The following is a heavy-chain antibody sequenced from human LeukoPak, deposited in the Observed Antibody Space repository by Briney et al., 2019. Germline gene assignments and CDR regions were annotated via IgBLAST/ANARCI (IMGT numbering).Heavy chain of an antibody. CDR3: ARDRRGGLSIAAAGTRVRNWFDP. D-gene: IGHD6-13*01. CDR1: GGSISSYY. V-gene: IGHV4-4*07. Sequence: PSETLSLTCTVSGGSISSYYWSWIRQPAGKGLEWIGRIYTSGSTNYNPSLKSRVTMSVDTSKNQFSLKLSSVTAADTAVYYCARDRRGGLSIAAAGTRVRNWFDPWGQGTLVTVSS. J-gene: IGHJ5*02. CDR2: IYTSGST.